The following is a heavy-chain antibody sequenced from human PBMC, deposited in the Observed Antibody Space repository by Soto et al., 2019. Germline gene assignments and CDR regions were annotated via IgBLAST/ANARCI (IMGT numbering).Heavy chain of an antibody. CDR2: ISNIGGNT. J-gene: IGHJ4*02. Sequence: EVQLLESGGGLVQPGGSLRLSCATSGFAFSTNAMSWVRQYPGKGLEWVSSISNIGGNTYYADSVKGRFTISSDNSKNTLYLQMNSLSDVDTAVYYCAVIVAADIDYWGQGTLVTVSS. V-gene: IGHV3-23*01. CDR3: AVIVAADIDY. CDR1: GFAFSTNA. D-gene: IGHD5-12*01.